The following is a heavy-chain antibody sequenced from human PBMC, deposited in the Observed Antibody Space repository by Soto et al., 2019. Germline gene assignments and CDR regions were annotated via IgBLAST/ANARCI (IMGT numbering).Heavy chain of an antibody. CDR3: ASPPFPGCINGVCYPCDH. CDR1: GYTFTHYY. Sequence: QVQLVQSGAEVKKPGASVKVSCKASGYTFTHYYMHWVRQAPGQGLAWMGMINPSGGSTSYAQHFPDRLPMTRDKSTSTVYMELSSLRSEDTAVYYCASPPFPGCINGVCYPCDHWGQGTLVTVSS. J-gene: IGHJ4*02. D-gene: IGHD2-8*01. V-gene: IGHV1-46*01. CDR2: INPSGGST.